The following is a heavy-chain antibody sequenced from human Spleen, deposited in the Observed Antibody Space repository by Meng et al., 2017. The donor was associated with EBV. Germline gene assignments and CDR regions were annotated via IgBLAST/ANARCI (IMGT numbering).Heavy chain of an antibody. D-gene: IGHD4-17*01. Sequence: QVRLRGSGPGLAKPSGTLSLTCGVSGGSISSSKWWSWVRQPPGKGLEWIGEIHHSGSTNFNPSLKSRVTISVDKSKNQFSLKLSSVTAADTAVYYCATTYGDDSHYFDYWGQGTLVTVSS. V-gene: IGHV4-4*02. J-gene: IGHJ4*02. CDR2: IHHSGST. CDR3: ATTYGDDSHYFDY. CDR1: GGSISSSKW.